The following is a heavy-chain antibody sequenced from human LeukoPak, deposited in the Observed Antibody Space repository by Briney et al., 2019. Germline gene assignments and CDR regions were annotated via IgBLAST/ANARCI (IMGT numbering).Heavy chain of an antibody. Sequence: PSETLSLTCAVYGGSFSGDYWSWIRQPPGKGLEWIGEINHSGSTNYNPSLKSRVTISVDTSKNQFSLKLSSVTAADTAVYYCAGPYYYYGMDVWGQGTTVTVSS. CDR1: GGSFSGDY. V-gene: IGHV4-34*01. J-gene: IGHJ6*02. CDR2: INHSGST. CDR3: AGPYYYYGMDV.